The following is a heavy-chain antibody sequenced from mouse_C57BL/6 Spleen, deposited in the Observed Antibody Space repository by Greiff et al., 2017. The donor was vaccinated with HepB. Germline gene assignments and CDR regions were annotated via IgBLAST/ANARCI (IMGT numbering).Heavy chain of an antibody. CDR2: IYPRSGNT. CDR3: ARRSYDPYFDY. Sequence: VQLQESGAELARPGASVKLSCKASGYTFTSYGISWVKQRTGQGLEWIGEIYPRSGNTYYNEKFKGKATLTADKSSSTAYMELRSLTSEDSAVYFCARRSYDPYFDYWGQGTTLTVSS. CDR1: GYTFTSYG. D-gene: IGHD2-12*01. V-gene: IGHV1-81*01. J-gene: IGHJ2*01.